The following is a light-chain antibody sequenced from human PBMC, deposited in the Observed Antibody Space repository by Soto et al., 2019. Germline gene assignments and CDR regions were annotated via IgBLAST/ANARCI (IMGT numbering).Light chain of an antibody. CDR1: QNINSY. J-gene: IGKJ5*01. Sequence: DIQMTQSPSSLSASVGDRFTITCRASQNINSYLNWYQHKPGKAPNLLIYAASSLQSGVPSRFSGSGSGTHFTLTISSLQPEDSAIYYCQQSYNNPTFGQGTRLEIK. CDR2: AAS. CDR3: QQSYNNPT. V-gene: IGKV1-39*01.